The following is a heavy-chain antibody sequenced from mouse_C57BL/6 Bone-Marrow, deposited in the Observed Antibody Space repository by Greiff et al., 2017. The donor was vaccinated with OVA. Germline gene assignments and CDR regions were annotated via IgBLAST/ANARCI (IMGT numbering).Heavy chain of an antibody. Sequence: DVQLQESGPGLVKPSQSLSLTCSVTGYSITSGYYWNWIRQFPGNKLEWMGYISYDGSNNYNPSLNNRISITRDTSKNQFFLKLNSVTTEDTATYYCAREWAWFAYWGQGTLVTVSA. CDR3: AREWAWFAY. CDR2: ISYDGSN. J-gene: IGHJ3*01. V-gene: IGHV3-6*01. CDR1: GYSITSGYY.